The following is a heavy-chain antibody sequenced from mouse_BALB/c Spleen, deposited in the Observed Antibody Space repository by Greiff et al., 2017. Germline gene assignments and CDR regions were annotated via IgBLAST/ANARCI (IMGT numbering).Heavy chain of an antibody. CDR3: ARHGGLPHYYAMDY. Sequence: DVKLQESGGGLVQPGGSLKLSCAASGFTFSSYTMSWVRQTPEKRLEWVAYISNGGGSTYYPDTVKGRFTISRDNAKNTLYLQMSSLKSEDTAMYYCARHGGLPHYYAMDYWGQGTSVTVSS. V-gene: IGHV5-12-2*01. CDR2: ISNGGGST. D-gene: IGHD2-4*01. CDR1: GFTFSSYT. J-gene: IGHJ4*01.